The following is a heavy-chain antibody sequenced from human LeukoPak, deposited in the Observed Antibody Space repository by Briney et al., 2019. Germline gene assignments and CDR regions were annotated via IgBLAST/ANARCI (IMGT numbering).Heavy chain of an antibody. CDR1: GGTFSSYA. J-gene: IGHJ3*02. V-gene: IGHV1-69*05. CDR3: ASSMGSHDAFDI. D-gene: IGHD3-10*01. CDR2: IIPIFGTA. Sequence: ASVKVSCKASGGTFSSYAISWVRQAPGQGLEWMGGIIPIFGTASYAQKFQGRVTITRNTSISTAYMELSSLRSEDTAVYYCASSMGSHDAFDIWGQGTMVTVSS.